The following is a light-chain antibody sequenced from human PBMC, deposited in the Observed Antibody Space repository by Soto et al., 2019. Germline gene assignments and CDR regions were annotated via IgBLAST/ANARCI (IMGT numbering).Light chain of an antibody. CDR3: QKYNTAPLT. J-gene: IGKJ3*01. CDR1: QGISNS. CDR2: AAS. V-gene: IGKV1-27*01. Sequence: DIQLTQSPSSLSASVGDTVTITFRASQGISNSLAWFQQKPGRVPQFLIYAASTLQPGVPPRFSGSGSGTDFTLTISSLQPEDVATYYCQKYNTAPLTFGPGTRVDIK.